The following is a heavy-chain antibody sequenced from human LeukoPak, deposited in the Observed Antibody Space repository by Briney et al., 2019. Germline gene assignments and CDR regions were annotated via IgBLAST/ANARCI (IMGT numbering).Heavy chain of an antibody. CDR1: GGSISGYY. CDR3: ARESLGSGWSPYYFDY. J-gene: IGHJ4*02. CDR2: IYTSGST. V-gene: IGHV4-4*07. Sequence: SETLSLTCTVSGGSISGYYWSWIRQPAGKGLEWIGRIYTSGSTNYNPSLKSRVTMSVDTSKNQFSLKLSSVTAADTAVYYCARESLGSGWSPYYFDYWGQGTLVTVSS. D-gene: IGHD6-19*01.